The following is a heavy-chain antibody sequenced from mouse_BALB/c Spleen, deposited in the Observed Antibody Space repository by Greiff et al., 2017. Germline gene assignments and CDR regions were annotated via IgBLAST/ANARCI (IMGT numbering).Heavy chain of an antibody. D-gene: IGHD2-2*01. CDR2: IDTSDSYT. Sequence: QVQLQQSGAELVMPGASVKMSCKASGYTFTDYWMHWVKQRPGQGLEWIGAIDTSDSYTSYNQKFKGKATLTVDESSSTAYMQLSSLTSEDSAVYYCARSGLYWYFDVWGAGTTVTVSS. CDR1: GYTFTDYW. J-gene: IGHJ1*01. V-gene: IGHV1-69*01. CDR3: ARSGLYWYFDV.